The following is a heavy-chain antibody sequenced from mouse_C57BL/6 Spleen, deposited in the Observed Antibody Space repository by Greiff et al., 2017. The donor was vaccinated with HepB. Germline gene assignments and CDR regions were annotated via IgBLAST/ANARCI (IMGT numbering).Heavy chain of an antibody. CDR3: ANYGSRRYFDV. V-gene: IGHV5-17*01. CDR1: GFTFSDYG. D-gene: IGHD1-1*01. Sequence: DVMLVESGGGLVKPGGSLKLSCAASGFTFSDYGMHWVRQAPEKGLEWVAYISSGSSTIYYADTVKGRFTISRDNAKNTLFLQMTSLRSEDTAMYYCANYGSRRYFDVWGTGTTVTVSS. CDR2: ISSGSSTI. J-gene: IGHJ1*03.